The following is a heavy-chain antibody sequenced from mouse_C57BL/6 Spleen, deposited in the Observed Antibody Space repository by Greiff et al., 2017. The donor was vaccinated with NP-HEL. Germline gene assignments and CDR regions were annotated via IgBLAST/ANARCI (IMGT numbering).Heavy chain of an antibody. CDR3: TGSSTMAFYYAMDY. CDR2: IRLKSDNYAT. J-gene: IGHJ4*01. V-gene: IGHV6-3*01. D-gene: IGHD2-1*01. Sequence: EVKLVESGGGLVQPGGSMKLSCVASGFTFSNYWMNWVRQSPEKGLEWVAQIRLKSDNYATHYAESVKGRFTISRDDSKSSVYLQMNNLRAEDTGIYYCTGSSTMAFYYAMDYWGQGTSVTVSS. CDR1: GFTFSNYW.